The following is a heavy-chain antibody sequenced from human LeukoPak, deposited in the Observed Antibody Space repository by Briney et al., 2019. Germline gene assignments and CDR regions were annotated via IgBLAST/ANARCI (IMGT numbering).Heavy chain of an antibody. V-gene: IGHV4-38-2*01. J-gene: IGHJ5*02. CDR1: GYTMSSGYI. CDR2: IYHSGGT. D-gene: IGHD3-22*01. CDR3: ARVGALYDDSLSFWFSR. Sequence: PSETLTLNCGVSGYTMSSGYIWGWIRKTPGKGLEWIGSIYHSGGTYYNPSLKSRVTISVDTSKNQFSLKLSSVTAADTAVYYCARVGALYDDSLSFWFSRWGEEWLVTVSS.